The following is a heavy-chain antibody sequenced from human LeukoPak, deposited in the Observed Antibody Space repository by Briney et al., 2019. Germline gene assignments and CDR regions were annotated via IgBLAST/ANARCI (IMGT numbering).Heavy chain of an antibody. V-gene: IGHV1-58*02. J-gene: IGHJ6*02. Sequence: GTSVKVSCKASGFTFTSSAMQWVRQARGQRLEWIGWIVVGSGNTNYAQKFQERVTITRDMSTSTAYMELSSLRSEDTAVYYCARDSFKGFYCSGGSCYSAYYYYGMDVWGQGTTVTVSS. D-gene: IGHD2-15*01. CDR2: IVVGSGNT. CDR1: GFTFTSSA. CDR3: ARDSFKGFYCSGGSCYSAYYYYGMDV.